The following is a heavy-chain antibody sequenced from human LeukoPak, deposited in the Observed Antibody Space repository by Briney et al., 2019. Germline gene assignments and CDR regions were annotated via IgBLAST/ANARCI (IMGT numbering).Heavy chain of an antibody. CDR1: GITFSDYY. D-gene: IGHD2-2*02. CDR2: ISGSGSAT. Sequence: GGSLRLSCVASGITFSDYYMSWIRQAPGKGLEWVSTISGSGSATYNAGSVKGRFTTSRDNSNNTLYLQMNSLRAEDTAVYYCAKTEAPAAIRAGSDYWGQGTLVTVSS. CDR3: AKTEAPAAIRAGSDY. J-gene: IGHJ4*02. V-gene: IGHV3-23*01.